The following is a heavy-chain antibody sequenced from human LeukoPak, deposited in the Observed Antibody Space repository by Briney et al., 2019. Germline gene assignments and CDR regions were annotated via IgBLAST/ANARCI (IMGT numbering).Heavy chain of an antibody. CDR1: EFGISNDW. CDR2: VKSRSAGETT. V-gene: IGHV3-15*01. D-gene: IGHD3-10*01. J-gene: IGHJ4*02. Sequence: PGGSLRLSCEASEFGISNDWMSWVRQTPGKGLEWVARVKSRSAGETTHYAAPVKGRFIISRDDSRNTLYLQMNSLKIEDTAVYYCTLIQGWGSGSYYRDYWGQGTLVTVSS. CDR3: TLIQGWGSGSYYRDY.